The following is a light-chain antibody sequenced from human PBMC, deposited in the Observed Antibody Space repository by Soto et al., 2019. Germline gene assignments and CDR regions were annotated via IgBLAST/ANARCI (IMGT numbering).Light chain of an antibody. CDR1: QSVNNQ. CDR2: DAS. CDR3: QHRRNWPLT. J-gene: IGKJ4*01. V-gene: IGKV3-11*01. Sequence: EIVLTQSPGTLSLSPGETATLSCRASQSVNNQLAWYQQKPGQDPRLLIYDASTRATGIPARISGSGSGADFTLTISSLEPEYFAVYYCQHRRNWPLTFGGGTKVEIK.